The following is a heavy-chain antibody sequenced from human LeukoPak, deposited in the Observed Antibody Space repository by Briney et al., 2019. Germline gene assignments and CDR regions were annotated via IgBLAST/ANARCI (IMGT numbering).Heavy chain of an antibody. CDR1: GFTFSSYA. D-gene: IGHD3-16*01. CDR2: ISSNGGST. Sequence: GGSLRLSCAASGFTFSSYAMHWVRQAPGKGLEYVSAISSNGGSTYYANSVKGRFTISRDNSKNTLYLQMGSLRAEDMAVYYCARGGGEGYYFDYWGQGTLVTVSS. CDR3: ARGGGEGYYFDY. J-gene: IGHJ4*02. V-gene: IGHV3-64*01.